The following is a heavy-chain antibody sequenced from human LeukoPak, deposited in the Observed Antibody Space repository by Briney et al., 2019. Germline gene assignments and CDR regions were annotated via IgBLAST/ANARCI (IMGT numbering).Heavy chain of an antibody. J-gene: IGHJ6*03. CDR3: AKELTSYGSYMDV. CDR2: ISYAGSNK. Sequence: PGGSLRLSCAASGFTFSSYWMSWVRQAPGKGLEWVAVISYAGSNKYYADSVKGRFTISRDNSKNTLYLQMNSLRAEDTAVYYCAKELTSYGSYMDVWGKGTTVTVSS. V-gene: IGHV3-30*18. D-gene: IGHD4-17*01. CDR1: GFTFSSYW.